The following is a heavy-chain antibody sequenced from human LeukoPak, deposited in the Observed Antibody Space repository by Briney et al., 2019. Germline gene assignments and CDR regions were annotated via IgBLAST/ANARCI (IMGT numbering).Heavy chain of an antibody. D-gene: IGHD6-13*01. CDR1: GFTFSSYG. CDR2: ISYDGSNK. V-gene: IGHV3-30*03. Sequence: GGSLRLSCAASGFTFSSYGMHWVRQAPGKGLEWVAVISYDGSNKYYADSVKGRFTISRDNSKNTLYLQMNSLRAEDTAVYYCARRPRIAAADSYYFDYWGQGTLVIVSS. J-gene: IGHJ4*02. CDR3: ARRPRIAAADSYYFDY.